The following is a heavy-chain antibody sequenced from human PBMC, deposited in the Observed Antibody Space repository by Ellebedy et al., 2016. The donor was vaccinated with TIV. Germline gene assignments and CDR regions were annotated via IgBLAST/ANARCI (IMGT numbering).Heavy chain of an antibody. J-gene: IGHJ4*02. CDR3: ATQQDSTGYCPFDQ. Sequence: GGSLRLSXAASGFSFSSYGMNWVRQAPGKGLEWVADISTSSTTIHYADSVRGRFTISRDNAKNSLFLQMNSLRAEDTAVYYCATQQDSTGYCPFDQWGQGALVTVSS. CDR2: ISTSSTTI. CDR1: GFSFSSYG. D-gene: IGHD3-22*01. V-gene: IGHV3-48*04.